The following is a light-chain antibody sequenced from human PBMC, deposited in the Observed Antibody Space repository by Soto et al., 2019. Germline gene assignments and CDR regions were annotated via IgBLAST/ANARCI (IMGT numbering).Light chain of an antibody. CDR1: QSVSNN. J-gene: IGKJ3*01. V-gene: IGKV3-15*01. CDR2: GAS. Sequence: EIVMTQSPATLSVSPGEGATLSCRASQSVSNNLAWYQQQPGQPPRLLIYGASTRAFGIPARFSGSGSGTDFSLTIISLQSEDFAVYYCQHYNNWPSFTFGPGTRVDI. CDR3: QHYNNWPSFT.